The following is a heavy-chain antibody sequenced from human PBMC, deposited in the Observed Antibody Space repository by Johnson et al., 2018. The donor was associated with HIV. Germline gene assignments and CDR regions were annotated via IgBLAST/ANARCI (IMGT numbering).Heavy chain of an antibody. CDR3: ATLNGHAFDI. CDR1: GFTFSAYW. V-gene: IGHV3-30*03. Sequence: QVQLVESGGGLVQPGGSLRLSCAASGFTFSAYWMTWVRQALGKGLEWVAVISYDAITKYYADSVKGRFIISRDNANNSLYLQMNSLRAEDTAVYYCATLNGHAFDIWGQGTMVTVSS. CDR2: ISYDAITK. J-gene: IGHJ3*02.